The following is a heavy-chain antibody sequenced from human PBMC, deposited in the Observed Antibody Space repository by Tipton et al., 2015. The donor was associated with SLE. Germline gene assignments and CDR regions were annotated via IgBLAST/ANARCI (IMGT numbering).Heavy chain of an antibody. V-gene: IGHV4-59*01. J-gene: IGHJ2*01. CDR1: GGSIRSYY. D-gene: IGHD1-26*01. CDR2: MYYSGGT. CDR3: ARANGIVGAQVAYWYFDL. Sequence: TLSLTCNVSGGSIRSYYWSWIRQATGKGLEWIGYMYYSGGTNYNPSLESRVSISLDTSKNQFSLKLSSVSAADTAVYYCARANGIVGAQVAYWYFDLWGRGALVTVAS.